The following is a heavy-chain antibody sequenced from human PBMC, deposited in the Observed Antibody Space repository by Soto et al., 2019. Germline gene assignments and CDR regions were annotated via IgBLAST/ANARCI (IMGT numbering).Heavy chain of an antibody. CDR2: IWYDGSNK. CDR1: GFTFSSYG. Sequence: GGSLRLSCAASGFTFSSYGMHWVRQAPGKGLEWVAVIWYDGSNKYYADSVKGRFTISRDNSKNTLYLQMNSLRAEDTAVYYCARDPSVIFGVVEAFDYWGQGTLDTVSS. D-gene: IGHD3-3*02. V-gene: IGHV3-33*01. CDR3: ARDPSVIFGVVEAFDY. J-gene: IGHJ4*02.